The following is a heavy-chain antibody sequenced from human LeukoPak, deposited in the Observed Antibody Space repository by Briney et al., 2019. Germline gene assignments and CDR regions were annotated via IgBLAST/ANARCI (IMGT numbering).Heavy chain of an antibody. CDR2: ISSSSSYI. CDR1: GFTFSSYS. V-gene: IGHV3-21*01. D-gene: IGHD6-13*01. CDR3: ARGQQLDEGWFDP. J-gene: IGHJ5*02. Sequence: GGSLRLSCAASGFTFSSYSMNWVRQAPGKGPEWVSSISSSSSYIYYADSVKGRFTISRDNAKNSLYLQMNSLRAEDTAVYYCARGQQLDEGWFDPWGQGTLVTVSS.